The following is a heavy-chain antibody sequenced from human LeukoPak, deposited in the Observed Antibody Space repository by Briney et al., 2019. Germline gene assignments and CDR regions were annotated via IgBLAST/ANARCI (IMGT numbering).Heavy chain of an antibody. Sequence: PGGSLRLSRAASGFTFSSFEMTWVRQAPGKGLEWLSYISTSGTTIYYADSVKGRFTISRDNAKNSLYLQMNSLRAEDTAVYYCARLDYSNYGAYYYYYMDVWGKGTTVTVSS. CDR3: ARLDYSNYGAYYYYYMDV. CDR2: ISTSGTTI. V-gene: IGHV3-48*03. CDR1: GFTFSSFE. D-gene: IGHD4-11*01. J-gene: IGHJ6*03.